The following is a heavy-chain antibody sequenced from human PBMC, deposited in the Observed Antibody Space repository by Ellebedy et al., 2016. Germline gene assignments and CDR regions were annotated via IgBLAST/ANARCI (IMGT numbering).Heavy chain of an antibody. D-gene: IGHD3-10*01. Sequence: GGSLRLSCEASGFTFSSHAMSWVRQAPGKGLEWVSAVVGSGERTFYADSVKGRFTISRDNSKNMLYLQMSSLKVDDTAVYYCANVGGSGIYYNGFWGQGTLVTVSS. J-gene: IGHJ4*02. V-gene: IGHV3-23*01. CDR2: VVGSGERT. CDR3: ANVGGSGIYYNGF. CDR1: GFTFSSHA.